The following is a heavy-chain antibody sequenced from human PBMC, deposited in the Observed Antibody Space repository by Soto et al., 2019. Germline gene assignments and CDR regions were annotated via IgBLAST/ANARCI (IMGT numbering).Heavy chain of an antibody. D-gene: IGHD1-26*01. V-gene: IGHV3-21*03. CDR3: ARMRGSLPSSYGMDV. Sequence: GGSLILSGAPSGFTFLSFTMNWVRQAPGKGLEWVSTISINSAYIYYTDALRGRFTISRDNAKTSLHLQMNSLRAEDTATYYCARMRGSLPSSYGMDVWGQGTTVTVSS. J-gene: IGHJ6*02. CDR1: GFTFLSFT. CDR2: ISINSAYI.